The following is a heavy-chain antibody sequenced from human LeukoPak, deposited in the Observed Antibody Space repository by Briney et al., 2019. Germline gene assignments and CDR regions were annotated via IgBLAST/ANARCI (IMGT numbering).Heavy chain of an antibody. V-gene: IGHV1-69*13. CDR1: GGTFTRHD. Sequence: SVKVSCKASGGTFTRHDINWVPQAPGHGLDWMEGIIPMFGTAKYAQKFQDRVTIIADESTSTAYMELSSLRSEDTAVYYCARDVLDGDGYKRGALDIWGQGTMVTVSS. J-gene: IGHJ3*02. D-gene: IGHD5-24*01. CDR3: ARDVLDGDGYKRGALDI. CDR2: IIPMFGTA.